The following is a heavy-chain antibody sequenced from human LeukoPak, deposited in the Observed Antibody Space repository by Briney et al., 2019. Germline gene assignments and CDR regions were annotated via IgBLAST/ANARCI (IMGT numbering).Heavy chain of an antibody. CDR3: AKGIGRYSGYDLGGYSMDV. V-gene: IGHV3-9*03. CDR1: GFTFDDYA. CDR2: ISWNSGSI. J-gene: IGHJ6*03. D-gene: IGHD5-12*01. Sequence: PVRSLRLSCAASGFTFDDYAMHWVRQAPGKGLEWVSGISWNSGSIGYADSVKGRFTISRDNAKNSLYLQMNSLRAEDMALYYCAKGIGRYSGYDLGGYSMDVWGKGTTVTVSS.